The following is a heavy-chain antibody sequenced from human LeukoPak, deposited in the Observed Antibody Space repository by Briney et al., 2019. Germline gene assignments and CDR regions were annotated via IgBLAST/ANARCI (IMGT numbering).Heavy chain of an antibody. V-gene: IGHV4-39*01. CDR1: GGSISSGSYY. D-gene: IGHD1-7*01. J-gene: IGHJ4*02. Sequence: SETLSLTCTVSGGSISSGSYYWGWIRQPPGKGLEWIGSIYYSGSTYYNPSLKSRVTISVDTSKNQFSLKLSSVTAADTAVYYCAMTGTTGDFDYWGQGTLVTVSS. CDR3: AMTGTTGDFDY. CDR2: IYYSGST.